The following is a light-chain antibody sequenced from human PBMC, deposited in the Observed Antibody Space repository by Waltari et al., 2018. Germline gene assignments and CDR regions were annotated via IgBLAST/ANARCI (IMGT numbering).Light chain of an antibody. V-gene: IGKV3-15*01. J-gene: IGKJ1*01. CDR1: QSIRTS. CDR3: QQYDNWPPWT. CDR2: GAS. Sequence: IVMTQSPATLSVSPGERATLSCRASQSIRTSLAWYQQTPGQPPRLLIYGASTRATGIPARFSGSGSGTEFTLTISSLQSEDFAVYYCQQYDNWPPWTFGPGTRVEVK.